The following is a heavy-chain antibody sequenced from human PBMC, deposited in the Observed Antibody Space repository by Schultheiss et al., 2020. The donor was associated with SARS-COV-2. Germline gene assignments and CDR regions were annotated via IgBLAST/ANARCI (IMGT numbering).Heavy chain of an antibody. CDR1: GFTFSSYA. CDR3: ARSTTVVPFDY. D-gene: IGHD4-23*01. CDR2: ISYDGSNK. Sequence: GGSLRLSCAASGFTFSSYAMHWVRQAPGKGLEWVAVISYDGSNKYYADSVKGRFTISRDNSKNTLYLKMNSLRAEDTAVYYCARSTTVVPFDYWGQGTLVTVSS. J-gene: IGHJ4*02. V-gene: IGHV3-30*04.